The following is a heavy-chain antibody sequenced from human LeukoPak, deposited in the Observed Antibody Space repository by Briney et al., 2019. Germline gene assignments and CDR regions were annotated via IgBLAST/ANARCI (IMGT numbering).Heavy chain of an antibody. J-gene: IGHJ4*02. CDR3: ASLKPTYYDILTGSESGY. CDR1: GFTFSNYA. V-gene: IGHV3-23*01. CDR2: ISDSGGST. D-gene: IGHD3-9*01. Sequence: HPGGSLRLSCAASGFTFSNYAMNWVRQAPGKGLEWVSTISDSGGSTYYADSVKGRFTNSRENSKNTLYLQINSLRAEDTAVYYCASLKPTYYDILTGSESGYWGQGTLVTVSS.